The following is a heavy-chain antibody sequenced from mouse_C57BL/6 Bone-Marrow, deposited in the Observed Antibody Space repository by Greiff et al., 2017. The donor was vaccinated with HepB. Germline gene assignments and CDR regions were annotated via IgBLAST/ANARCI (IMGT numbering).Heavy chain of an antibody. D-gene: IGHD1-1*01. CDR1: GFNIKDDY. V-gene: IGHV14-4*01. CDR3: TTPVVAPYWYFDV. Sequence: VQLQQSGAELVRPGASVKLSCTASGFNIKDDYMHWVKQRPEQGLEWIGWIDPENGDTEYASKFQGKATITADTYSNTAYLQLSSLTSEDTAVYYGTTPVVAPYWYFDVWGTGTTVTVSS. J-gene: IGHJ1*03. CDR2: IDPENGDT.